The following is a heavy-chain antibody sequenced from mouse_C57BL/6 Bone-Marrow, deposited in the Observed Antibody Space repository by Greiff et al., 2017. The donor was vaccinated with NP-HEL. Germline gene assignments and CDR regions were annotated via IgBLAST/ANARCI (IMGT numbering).Heavy chain of an antibody. V-gene: IGHV1-50*01. Sequence: QVQLQQPGAELVKPGASVKLSCKASGYTFTSYWMQWVKQRPGQGLEWIGEIDPSDSYTNYNQKFKGKATLTVETSSSTAYMQLSSLTSEDSAVYYCARDGNYYAMDYWGQGTSVTVSS. J-gene: IGHJ4*01. D-gene: IGHD1-1*01. CDR3: ARDGNYYAMDY. CDR1: GYTFTSYW. CDR2: IDPSDSYT.